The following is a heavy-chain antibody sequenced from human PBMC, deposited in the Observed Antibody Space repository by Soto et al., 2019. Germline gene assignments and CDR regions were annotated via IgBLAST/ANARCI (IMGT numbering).Heavy chain of an antibody. CDR1: GFTFNTYG. D-gene: IGHD2-2*02. CDR2: ISYDGSEK. J-gene: IGHJ4*02. Sequence: GGSLRLSCAASGFTFNTYGMHWVRQAPGKGLEWVAVISYDGSEKYYVDPVKGRFTISKDNSKNTLYLQMNSLRPEDTAVYYCAKSPNFYCSSPNCYKYYFDHWGQGTRVTVSS. CDR3: AKSPNFYCSSPNCYKYYFDH. V-gene: IGHV3-30*18.